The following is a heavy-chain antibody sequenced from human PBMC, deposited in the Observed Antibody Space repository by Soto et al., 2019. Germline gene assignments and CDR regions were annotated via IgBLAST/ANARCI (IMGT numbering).Heavy chain of an antibody. CDR2: ISWDGGST. CDR1: GFTFDDYA. Sequence: PGGSLRLSCAASGFTFDDYAMHWVRQAPGKGPEWVSLISWDGGSTYYADSVKGRFTISRDNSKNSLYLQMNSLRAEDTALYYCAKDIVTSDCSGGSCYLGPYYYYGMDVWGQGTTVTVSS. V-gene: IGHV3-43D*04. D-gene: IGHD2-15*01. CDR3: AKDIVTSDCSGGSCYLGPYYYYGMDV. J-gene: IGHJ6*02.